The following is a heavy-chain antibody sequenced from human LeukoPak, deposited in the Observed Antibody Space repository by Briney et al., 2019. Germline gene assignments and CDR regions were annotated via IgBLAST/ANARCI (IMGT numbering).Heavy chain of an antibody. CDR2: VDPEDGET. CDR1: GYTFTDYY. Sequence: AASVKVSCKVSGYTFTDYYMHWVQQAPGKGLEWMGLVDPEDGETIYAEKFQGRVTITADMSTDTAYMELSSLRSEDTAVYYCATGGVYGDYVGYWGQGTLVTVSS. J-gene: IGHJ4*02. V-gene: IGHV1-69-2*01. CDR3: ATGGVYGDYVGY. D-gene: IGHD4-17*01.